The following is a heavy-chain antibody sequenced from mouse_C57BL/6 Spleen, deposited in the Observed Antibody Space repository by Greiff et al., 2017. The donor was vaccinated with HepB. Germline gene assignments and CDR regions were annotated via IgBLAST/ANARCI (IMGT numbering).Heavy chain of an antibody. CDR1: GFTFTDYY. J-gene: IGHJ1*03. D-gene: IGHD1-1*01. Sequence: DVQLVESGGGLVQPGGSLSLSCAASGFTFTDYYMSWVRQPPGKALEWLGFIRNKANGYTTEYSASVKGRFTISRDNSQSILYLKMNALRAEDSATYYCARRAPYYGSSYWYFDVWGTGTTVTVSS. CDR2: IRNKANGYTT. CDR3: ARRAPYYGSSYWYFDV. V-gene: IGHV7-3*01.